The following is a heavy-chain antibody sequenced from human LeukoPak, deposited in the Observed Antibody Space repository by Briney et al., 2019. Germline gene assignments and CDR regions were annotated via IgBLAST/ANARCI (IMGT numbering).Heavy chain of an antibody. CDR3: ARKTGMTGEAFGY. D-gene: IGHD1-1*01. V-gene: IGHV3-7*03. Sequence: GGSLRLSCAASGFTFSNYWMSWVRQAPGKGLEWVANIKVDGSEKYYLDSVKGRFTISRDNAKNSVYLQVNSLRTEDTAVYYCARKTGMTGEAFGYWGQGTLVTVSS. CDR1: GFTFSNYW. CDR2: IKVDGSEK. J-gene: IGHJ4*02.